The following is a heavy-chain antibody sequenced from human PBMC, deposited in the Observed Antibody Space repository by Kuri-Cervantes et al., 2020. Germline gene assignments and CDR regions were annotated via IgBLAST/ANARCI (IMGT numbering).Heavy chain of an antibody. D-gene: IGHD3-3*01. CDR1: GFTFSSYS. J-gene: IGHJ6*02. Sequence: GGSLRLSCAASGFTFSSYSMNWVRQAPGEGLEWVSSISSSSSGIYYADSVKGRFTISRDNAKNSLYLQMNSLRDEDTAVYYCARDIFGTYYYGMDVWGQGTTVTVSS. CDR2: ISSSSSGI. CDR3: ARDIFGTYYYGMDV. V-gene: IGHV3-48*02.